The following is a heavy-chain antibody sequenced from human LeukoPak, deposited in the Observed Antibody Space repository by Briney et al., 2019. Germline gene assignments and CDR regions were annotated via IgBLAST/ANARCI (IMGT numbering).Heavy chain of an antibody. CDR1: GFTFSYYW. CDR2: INSDGSST. J-gene: IGHJ4*02. D-gene: IGHD2-2*01. CDR3: ARDRYCSSTSCYGSSHDY. Sequence: GRSLRLSCAASGFTFSYYWMHWVRQAPGKGLVWVSRINSDGSSTNYADSVKGRFTISRDNAKNTVYLQMNSLRVEDTAMYYCARDRYCSSTSCYGSSHDYWGQGTLVTVSS. V-gene: IGHV3-74*01.